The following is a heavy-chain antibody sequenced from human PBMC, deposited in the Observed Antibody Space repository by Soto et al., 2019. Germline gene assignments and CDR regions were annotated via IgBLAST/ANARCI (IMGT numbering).Heavy chain of an antibody. CDR1: GGSIGSYY. Sequence: QVQLQESGPGLVKPSETLSLTCTVSGGSIGSYYWSWLRQPPGKGLEWIGHIYYSGSTKYSPSLKSRVTISVDPSKNQFSLKLNSVTAADTAVYYCARGDGCGGNCFYGMDVWGQGTTVTVSS. CDR3: ARGDGCGGNCFYGMDV. CDR2: IYYSGST. J-gene: IGHJ6*02. D-gene: IGHD2-21*01. V-gene: IGHV4-59*01.